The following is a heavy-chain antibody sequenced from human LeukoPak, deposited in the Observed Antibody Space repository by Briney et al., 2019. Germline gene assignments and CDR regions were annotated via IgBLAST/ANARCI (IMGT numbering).Heavy chain of an antibody. Sequence: SETLSLTCAVYGGSFSGYYWSWIRQPPGRGLEWIGEMNHSGSTNYNPSLKSRVTISVDTSKNEFSLKLSSVTAADTAVYYCARDQSSSWPRSYWYFDLWGRGTLVTVSS. J-gene: IGHJ2*01. CDR1: GGSFSGYY. CDR2: MNHSGST. V-gene: IGHV4-34*01. CDR3: ARDQSSSWPRSYWYFDL. D-gene: IGHD6-13*01.